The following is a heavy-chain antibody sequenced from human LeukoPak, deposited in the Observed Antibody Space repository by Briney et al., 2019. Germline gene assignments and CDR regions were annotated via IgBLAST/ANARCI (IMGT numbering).Heavy chain of an antibody. V-gene: IGHV3-33*01. Sequence: PGGSLRLPCAASGFTFSSYGMHWVRQAPGKGLEWVAVIWYDGSNKYYADSVKGRFTISRDNSKNTLYLQMNSLRAEDTAVYYCAREQRGDYYYYGMDVWGQGTTVTVSS. J-gene: IGHJ6*02. CDR1: GFTFSSYG. D-gene: IGHD6-25*01. CDR2: IWYDGSNK. CDR3: AREQRGDYYYYGMDV.